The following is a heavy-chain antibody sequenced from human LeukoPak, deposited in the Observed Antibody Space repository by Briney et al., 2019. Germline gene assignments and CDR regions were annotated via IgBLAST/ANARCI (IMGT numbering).Heavy chain of an antibody. D-gene: IGHD5-24*01. CDR3: AKDRGATTLPSEFDY. Sequence: AGGSLRLSCAASGFTFDDYAMHWVRHAPGKGLEWVSGISWNSGSRGYADSVKGRFTISRDNAKNSLYLQMNSLRAEDTALYYCAKDRGATTLPSEFDYWGQGTLVTVSS. V-gene: IGHV3-9*01. CDR2: ISWNSGSR. J-gene: IGHJ4*02. CDR1: GFTFDDYA.